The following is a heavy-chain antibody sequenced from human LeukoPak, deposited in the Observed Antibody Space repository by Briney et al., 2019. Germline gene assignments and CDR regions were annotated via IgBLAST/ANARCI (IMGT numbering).Heavy chain of an antibody. CDR3: AKDINSGSYYGLDY. Sequence: GASVKVSCKASGYTFTSYDINWVRQATGQGLEWMGWMNPNSGNTGYAQKFQGRVTITRNTSISTAYMELSSLRAEDTALYYCAKDINSGSYYGLDYWGQGTLVTVSS. D-gene: IGHD1-26*01. CDR1: GYTFTSYD. V-gene: IGHV1-8*03. J-gene: IGHJ4*02. CDR2: MNPNSGNT.